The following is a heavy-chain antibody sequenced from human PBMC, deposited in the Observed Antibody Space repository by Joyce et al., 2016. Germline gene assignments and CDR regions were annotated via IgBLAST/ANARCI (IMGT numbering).Heavy chain of an antibody. CDR1: GFTFSDYG. J-gene: IGHJ4*02. Sequence: QIHLVESGGAVVQPGRSLRLSCAASGFTFSDYGMHWVRQAPGKGLEWVAIIGYDGQNIYYADSVKGRFTISRDNSKNTLYLQMNSLRAEDTAMYYCARDSAYYDSSAHLDYWGQGALVTVSS. CDR3: ARDSAYYDSSAHLDY. D-gene: IGHD3-22*01. V-gene: IGHV3-33*01. CDR2: IGYDGQNI.